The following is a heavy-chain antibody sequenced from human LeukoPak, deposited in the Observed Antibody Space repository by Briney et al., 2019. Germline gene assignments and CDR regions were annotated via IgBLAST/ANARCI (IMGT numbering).Heavy chain of an antibody. CDR1: GFTFGDYA. Sequence: GGSLRLSCTASGFTFGDYALSWFRQAPGKGLEWVSYISSSGSTIYYADSVKGRFTISRDNAKNSLYLQMNSLRAEDTAVYYCARDTVVEGMTKYYYYYYMDVWGKGTTVTVSS. CDR2: ISSSGSTI. CDR3: ARDTVVEGMTKYYYYYYMDV. D-gene: IGHD4-23*01. V-gene: IGHV3-11*04. J-gene: IGHJ6*03.